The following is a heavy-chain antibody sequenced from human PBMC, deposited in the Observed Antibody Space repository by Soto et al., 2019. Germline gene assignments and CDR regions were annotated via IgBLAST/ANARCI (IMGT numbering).Heavy chain of an antibody. CDR1: GGSFSGYY. CDR3: ARASNYYGSGSYKVLY. CDR2: INHSGST. V-gene: IGHV4-34*01. D-gene: IGHD3-10*01. J-gene: IGHJ4*02. Sequence: SETLSLTCAVYGGSFSGYYWSWIRQPPGKGLEWIGEINHSGSTNYNPSLKSRVTISVDTSKNQFSLKLSSVTAADTAVYYCARASNYYGSGSYKVLYWGQGTLVTVSS.